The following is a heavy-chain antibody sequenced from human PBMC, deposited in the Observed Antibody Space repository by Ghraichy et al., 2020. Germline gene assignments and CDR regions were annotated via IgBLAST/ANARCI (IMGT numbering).Heavy chain of an antibody. CDR1: GYTFTSYG. J-gene: IGHJ5*02. V-gene: IGHV1-18*04. CDR2: ISAYNGNT. Sequence: ASVKVSCKASGYTFTSYGISWVRQAPGQGLEWMGWISAYNGNTNYAQKLQGRVTMTTDTSTSTAYMELRSLRSDDTAVYYCAISPSGGSRSGVRFDPWGQGTLVTVSS. D-gene: IGHD3-10*01. CDR3: AISPSGGSRSGVRFDP.